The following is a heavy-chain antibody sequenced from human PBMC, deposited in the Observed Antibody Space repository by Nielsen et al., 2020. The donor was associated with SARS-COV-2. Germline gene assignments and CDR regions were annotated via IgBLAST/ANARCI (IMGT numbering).Heavy chain of an antibody. V-gene: IGHV1-18*01. D-gene: IGHD6-13*01. CDR1: GYTFTSYG. CDR2: ISACNGNT. Sequence: ASVKVSCKASGYTFTSYGISWVRQAPGQGLEWMGWISACNGNTNYAQKLQGRVTMTTDTSTSTAYMELRSLRSDDTAVYYCARDSAHIAAAGNYYGMDVWGQGTTVTVSS. CDR3: ARDSAHIAAAGNYYGMDV. J-gene: IGHJ6*02.